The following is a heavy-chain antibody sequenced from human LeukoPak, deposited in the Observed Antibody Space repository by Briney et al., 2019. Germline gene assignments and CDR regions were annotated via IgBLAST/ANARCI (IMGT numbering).Heavy chain of an antibody. V-gene: IGHV3-21*01. CDR1: GFTFSRYG. J-gene: IGHJ4*02. CDR2: IDSAGYT. CDR3: ARDHRRSCAYDQ. Sequence: GASLRLSCVASGFTFSRYGMGWVRQAPGKGLEWVSSIDSAGYTYYADSVKGRFTISRDNANNSLYLQMNSLRAEDTAVYYCARDHRRSCAYDQWRRGTLVTVSS.